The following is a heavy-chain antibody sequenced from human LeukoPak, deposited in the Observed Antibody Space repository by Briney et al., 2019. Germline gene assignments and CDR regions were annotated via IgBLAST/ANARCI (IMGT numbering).Heavy chain of an antibody. Sequence: GSLRLSCAASGFTFNNYAMGWVRQAPGKGLEWVSTISSSGGRTYYADSVKGRFTFSRDDSKNTLYLQMNSLRAEDTAVYYCARSQTMDVWGKGTTVTVSS. CDR3: ARSQTMDV. CDR1: GFTFNNYA. J-gene: IGHJ6*03. V-gene: IGHV3-23*01. CDR2: ISSSGGRT. D-gene: IGHD1-26*01.